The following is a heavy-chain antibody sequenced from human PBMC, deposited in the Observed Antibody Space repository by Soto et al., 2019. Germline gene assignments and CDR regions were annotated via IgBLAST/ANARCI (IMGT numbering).Heavy chain of an antibody. J-gene: IGHJ6*02. CDR3: AKDRGYISSWANYYYYGMDV. CDR1: GFTFSSYG. D-gene: IGHD6-13*01. CDR2: ISYDGSNK. V-gene: IGHV3-30*18. Sequence: QPGGSLRLSCAASGFTFSSYGMHWVRQAPGKGLGWVAVISYDGSNKYYADSVKGRFTISRDNSKNTLYLQMNSLRAEDTAVYYCAKDRGYISSWANYYYYGMDVWGQGTTVTVSS.